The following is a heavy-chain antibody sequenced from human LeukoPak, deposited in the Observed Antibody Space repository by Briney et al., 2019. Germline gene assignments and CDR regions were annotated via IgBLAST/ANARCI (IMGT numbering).Heavy chain of an antibody. J-gene: IGHJ4*02. CDR2: ISSNGGNT. V-gene: IGHV3-64D*09. CDR1: GFTFSSYA. D-gene: IGHD1-26*01. CDR3: VKRSGLYFDY. Sequence: GGSLRLSCSASGFTFSSYAIHWVRQAPGKGLQYVSGISSNGGNTYNADSVKGRFTISRDNSKNTVDLQMSSLRAEDTAVYYCVKRSGLYFDYWGQGTLVTVS.